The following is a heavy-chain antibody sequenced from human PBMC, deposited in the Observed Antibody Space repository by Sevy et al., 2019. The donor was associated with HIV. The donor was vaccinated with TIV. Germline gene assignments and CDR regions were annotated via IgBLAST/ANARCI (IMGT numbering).Heavy chain of an antibody. CDR1: GFSFDSYG. CDR3: NTLEKKLKDTGDIERNRLRSEEPGIYYGGKGGGGHYDPDEIGYYFYYYNMDV. V-gene: IGHV3-23*01. CDR2: ISGSGTRT. D-gene: IGHD2-21*01. J-gene: IGHJ6*03. Sequence: GGSLRLSCAVSGFSFDSYGMTWVRQAPGKGLEWVSGISGSGTRTYYADSVKGRFIISRDNSKNTLYLQMNSLRSEDPVTGPFNTLEKKLKDTGDIERNRLRSEEPGIYYGGKGGGGHYDPDEIGYYFYYYNMDVWGKGTTVTVSS.